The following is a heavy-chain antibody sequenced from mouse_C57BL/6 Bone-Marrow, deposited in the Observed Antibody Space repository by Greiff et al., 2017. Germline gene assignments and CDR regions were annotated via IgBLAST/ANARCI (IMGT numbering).Heavy chain of an antibody. Sequence: QVQLQQSGPELVKPGASVKISCKASGYAFSSSWMNWVKQRPGKGLEWIGRIYPGDGDTNYNGNFTGKATLTADNSSSTAYMQLSSLTSEDSAVYYCARPYYYGSSYFAYWGRGTVVTVSA. CDR1: GYAFSSSW. J-gene: IGHJ3*01. D-gene: IGHD1-1*01. V-gene: IGHV1-82*01. CDR2: IYPGDGDT. CDR3: ARPYYYGSSYFAY.